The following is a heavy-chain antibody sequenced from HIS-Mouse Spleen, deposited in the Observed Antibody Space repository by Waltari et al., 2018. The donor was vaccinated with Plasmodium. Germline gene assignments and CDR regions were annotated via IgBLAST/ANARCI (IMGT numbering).Heavy chain of an antibody. J-gene: IGHJ2*01. D-gene: IGHD3-9*01. CDR3: AREDILTAYYNDYWYFDL. CDR1: GFTFSSYS. Sequence: EVQLVETGGGLVKPGGSLRLSCAASGFTFSSYSMNWVRQAPGKGLEWVSSISSSSRSIYYAYSVKGRFTISRDNANNSLYLQMNSLRAEDTAVYYCAREDILTAYYNDYWYFDLWGRGTLVTVSS. V-gene: IGHV3-21*01. CDR2: ISSSSRSI.